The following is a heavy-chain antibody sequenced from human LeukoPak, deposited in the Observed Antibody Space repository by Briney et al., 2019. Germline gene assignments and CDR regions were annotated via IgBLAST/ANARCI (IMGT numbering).Heavy chain of an antibody. V-gene: IGHV1-2*06. CDR3: ARGPVTPIQNWFDP. Sequence: ASVKVSCKASGYSFTDHYMHWVRQAPGQGLDWMGRINPNNGDTNYAQNFQGRVTMTRDTSIRTVYMDLSRLSSGDTAVYYCARGPVTPIQNWFDPWGQGTLVIVSA. CDR1: GYSFTDHY. J-gene: IGHJ5*02. CDR2: INPNNGDT. D-gene: IGHD4-17*01.